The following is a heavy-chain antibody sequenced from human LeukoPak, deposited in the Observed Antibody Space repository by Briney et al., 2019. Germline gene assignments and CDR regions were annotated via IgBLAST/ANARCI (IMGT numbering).Heavy chain of an antibody. CDR2: ISGSGDNT. Sequence: GRSLRLSCAASGFTFSSYAMHWVRQAPGKGLEWVAGISGSGDNTYYADSVKGRFTISRDNSKNTLYLQMSSLRAEDTAVYYCAKGHPGDAYYCYYGMDVWGQGTTVTVSS. V-gene: IGHV3-23*01. CDR1: GFTFSSYA. D-gene: IGHD1-26*01. CDR3: AKGHPGDAYYCYYGMDV. J-gene: IGHJ6*02.